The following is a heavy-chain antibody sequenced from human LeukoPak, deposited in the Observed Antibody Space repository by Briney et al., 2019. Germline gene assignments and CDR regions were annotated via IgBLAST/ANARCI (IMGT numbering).Heavy chain of an antibody. Sequence: PGGSLRLSCAASGLTFSSHAMNWVRQAPGKGQEWVAIISYDGNNKYYADSVKGRFTISRDNSKNTLYLQMNSLRAEDTAVYYCARHFLAAAGSKGPLDYWGQGTLVTVSS. CDR2: ISYDGNNK. V-gene: IGHV3-30-3*01. J-gene: IGHJ4*02. CDR1: GLTFSSHA. D-gene: IGHD6-13*01. CDR3: ARHFLAAAGSKGPLDY.